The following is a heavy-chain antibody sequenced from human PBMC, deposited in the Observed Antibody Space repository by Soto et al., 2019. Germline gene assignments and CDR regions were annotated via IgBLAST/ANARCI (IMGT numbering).Heavy chain of an antibody. J-gene: IGHJ4*02. CDR3: VKAGGYCASAACYSPRNHYFAS. Sequence: PGGSLRLSCAASGFIFSDYWMSWVRQAPGKGLEWVADITFDGGVKQYADSVRGRFTISRDNSRNSLFLQMNSLRAGDTAVYYCVKAGGYCASAACYSPRNHYFASGGRDPWVPS. CDR1: GFIFSDYW. D-gene: IGHD2-2*01. CDR2: ITFDGGVK. V-gene: IGHV3-7*03.